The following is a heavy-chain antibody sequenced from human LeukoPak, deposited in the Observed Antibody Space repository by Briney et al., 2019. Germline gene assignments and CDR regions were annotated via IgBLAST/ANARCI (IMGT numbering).Heavy chain of an antibody. V-gene: IGHV1-18*01. Sequence: ASVKVSCKASGYTFTSYGISWVRQAPGQGLEWMGCISAYNGNTNYAQKLQGRVTMTTDTSTSTAYMELRSLRFDDTAVYYCASGYSGSYWVPYWGQGTLVTVSS. CDR3: ASGYSGSYWVPY. CDR2: ISAYNGNT. J-gene: IGHJ4*02. D-gene: IGHD1-26*01. CDR1: GYTFTSYG.